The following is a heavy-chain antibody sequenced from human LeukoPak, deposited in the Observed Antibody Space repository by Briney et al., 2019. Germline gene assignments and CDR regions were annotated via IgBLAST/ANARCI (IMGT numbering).Heavy chain of an antibody. Sequence: GRSLRLSCAASGFTFDDYAMHWVRQAPGKGLEWVSGISWNSGSIGYADSVKGRFTISRDNAENSLYLQMNSLRAEDTALYYCATLTVAARTANFDYWGQGTLVTVSS. CDR3: ATLTVAARTANFDY. V-gene: IGHV3-9*01. D-gene: IGHD6-6*01. CDR1: GFTFDDYA. CDR2: ISWNSGSI. J-gene: IGHJ4*02.